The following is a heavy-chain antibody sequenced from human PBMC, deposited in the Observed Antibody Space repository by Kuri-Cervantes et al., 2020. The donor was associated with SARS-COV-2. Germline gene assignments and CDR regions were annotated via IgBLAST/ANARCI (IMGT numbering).Heavy chain of an antibody. CDR1: GYAFTSHY. V-gene: IGHV7-4-1*02. D-gene: IGHD5-18*01. Sequence: ASVKVSCKASGYAFTSHYMHWVRQAPGQGLEWMGSINPNTGNPRNAQGFTGRFVFSLDTSVSTAYLQISSLKAEDTAVYYCANLGYGKPSDAFDIWGQGTMVTVSS. CDR3: ANLGYGKPSDAFDI. J-gene: IGHJ3*02. CDR2: INPNTGNP.